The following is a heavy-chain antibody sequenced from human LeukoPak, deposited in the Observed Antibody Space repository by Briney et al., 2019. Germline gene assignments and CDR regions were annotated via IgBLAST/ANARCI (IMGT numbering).Heavy chain of an antibody. D-gene: IGHD5-12*01. CDR3: ARQGRDGYNYQY. CDR1: GGSISSYY. V-gene: IGHV4-59*08. CDR2: IYYSGST. Sequence: SETLFLTCTVSGGSISSYYWSWIRQPPGKGLEWIGYIYYSGSTNYNPSLKSRVTISVDTSKNQFSLKLSSVTAADTAVYYCARQGRDGYNYQYWGQGTLVTVSS. J-gene: IGHJ4*02.